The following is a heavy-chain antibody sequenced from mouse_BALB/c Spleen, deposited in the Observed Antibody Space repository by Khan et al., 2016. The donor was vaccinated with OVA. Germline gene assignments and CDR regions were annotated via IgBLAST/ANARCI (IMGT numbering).Heavy chain of an antibody. J-gene: IGHJ2*01. V-gene: IGHV1-20*02. D-gene: IGHD1-1*01. CDR3: TRIYRSDFDY. CDR1: GYSFTGYF. Sequence: VQLQQPGPELVKPGASVKISCKASGYSFTGYFMNWVMQSHGKSLEWIGRINPHIGETFYNQTFKGKATLTVDESSSTAHMELRSLASEDSAVYYCTRIYRSDFDYWGQGTTLTVSS. CDR2: INPHIGET.